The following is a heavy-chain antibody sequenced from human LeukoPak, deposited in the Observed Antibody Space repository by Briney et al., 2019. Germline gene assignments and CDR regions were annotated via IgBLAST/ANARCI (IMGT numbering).Heavy chain of an antibody. V-gene: IGHV1-2*06. CDR3: ARDPFRSSSSWFDP. Sequence: GASVKVSCKASGYTFTGYYMHWVRQAPGQGLEWMGRINPNSGGTNYAQKFQGRVTMTRDTSISTAYMELSRLRSDDKAVYYCARDPFRSSSSWFDPWGQGTLVTVSS. CDR2: INPNSGGT. D-gene: IGHD6-13*01. CDR1: GYTFTGYY. J-gene: IGHJ5*02.